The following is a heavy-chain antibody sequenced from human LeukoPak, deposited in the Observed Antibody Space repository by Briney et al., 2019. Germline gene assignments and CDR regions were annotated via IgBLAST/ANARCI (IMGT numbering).Heavy chain of an antibody. CDR1: GYTFTSYY. Sequence: ASVKVSCKASGYTFTSYYMHWVRQAPGQGLEWMGIINPSGGSTSYAQKFHGRVTMTRDTSTSTVYMELSRLRSEDTAVYYCARDTRVKVGATDGGARIDYWGQGTLVTVSS. CDR2: INPSGGST. J-gene: IGHJ4*02. CDR3: ARDTRVKVGATDGGARIDY. V-gene: IGHV1-46*01. D-gene: IGHD1-26*01.